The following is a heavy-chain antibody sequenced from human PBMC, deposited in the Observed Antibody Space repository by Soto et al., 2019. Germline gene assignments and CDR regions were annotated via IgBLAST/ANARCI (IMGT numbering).Heavy chain of an antibody. J-gene: IGHJ4*02. CDR3: VQGASTAHQPLDS. D-gene: IGHD1-26*01. CDR1: GFIFRNFV. CDR2: ISGDGNDK. Sequence: QVQLVESGGGVVQPGRSLRLSCAASGFIFRNFVMHWVRRAPGKGLEWVAAISGDGNDKYYPDSMKGRFTISRDNFNNTLYLQLNSLRPEDTAVYHCVQGASTAHQPLDSWGQGVLVTVSS. V-gene: IGHV3-30*03.